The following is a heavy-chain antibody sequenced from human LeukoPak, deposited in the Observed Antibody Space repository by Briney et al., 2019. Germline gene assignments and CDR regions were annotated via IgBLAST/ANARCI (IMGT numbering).Heavy chain of an antibody. Sequence: SETLSLTCTVSGDSISSYHWSWIRQPPGKGLEWIGYISYSGSTNCNPSLKSRVTISLDTPKNQFSLKLSSVTASDTAVYYCARVGRGDYVWGSYSFDYWGQGTLDTVSS. J-gene: IGHJ4*02. CDR2: ISYSGST. D-gene: IGHD3-16*01. V-gene: IGHV4-59*01. CDR1: GDSISSYH. CDR3: ARVGRGDYVWGSYSFDY.